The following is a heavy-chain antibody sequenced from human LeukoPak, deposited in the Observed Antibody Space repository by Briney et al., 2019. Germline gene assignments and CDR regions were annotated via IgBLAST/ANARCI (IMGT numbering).Heavy chain of an antibody. CDR3: AKSLKTYYDSSGYDSFLDY. V-gene: IGHV3-9*03. CDR1: GFTFDDYA. CDR2: ISWNSGSI. J-gene: IGHJ4*02. D-gene: IGHD3-22*01. Sequence: PGGSLRLSCAASGFTFDDYAMHWVRQAPGKGLEWVSGISWNSGSIGYADSVKGRFTISRDNAKNSLYLQMNSLRAEDMTLYYCAKSLKTYYDSSGYDSFLDYWGQGTLVTVSS.